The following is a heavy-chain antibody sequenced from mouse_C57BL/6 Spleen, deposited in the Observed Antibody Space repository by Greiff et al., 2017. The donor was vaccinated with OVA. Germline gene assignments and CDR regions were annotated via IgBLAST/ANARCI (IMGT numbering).Heavy chain of an antibody. CDR3: ARELGGASDY. V-gene: IGHV1-82*01. CDR2: IYPGDGDT. D-gene: IGHD4-1*01. Sequence: QVQLKQSGPELVKPGASVKISCKASGYAFSSSWMNWVKQRPGKGLEWIGRIYPGDGDTNYNGKFKGKATLTADKSSSTAYMQLSSLTSEDSAVYFCARELGGASDYWGQGTTLTVSS. J-gene: IGHJ2*01. CDR1: GYAFSSSW.